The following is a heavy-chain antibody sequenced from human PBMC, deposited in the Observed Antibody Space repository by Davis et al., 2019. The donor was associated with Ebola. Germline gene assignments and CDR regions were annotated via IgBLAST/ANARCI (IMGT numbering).Heavy chain of an antibody. D-gene: IGHD6-19*01. Sequence: MPSETLSLTCAVYGGSFSGYYWCWIRQPPRKGLEWIGEINHSGSTNYNPFLKTRVTISVDTSKNQFSMELSSVTAADTAVYYCARREVGGIAVFDYWGQGTLVTVSS. CDR1: GGSFSGYY. J-gene: IGHJ4*02. CDR3: ARREVGGIAVFDY. CDR2: INHSGST. V-gene: IGHV4-34*01.